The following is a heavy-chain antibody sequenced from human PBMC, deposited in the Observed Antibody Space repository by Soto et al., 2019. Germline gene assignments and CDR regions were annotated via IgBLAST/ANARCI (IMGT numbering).Heavy chain of an antibody. CDR1: GGSISSGGYY. V-gene: IGHV4-31*03. D-gene: IGHD3-10*01. Sequence: SETLSLTCTVSGGSISSGGYYWSWIRQHPGKGLEWIGYIYYSGSTYYNPSLKSRVTISVDTSKNQLALKLSSVTAADTAVYYCASCYYGSGSYYSGVGAFDIWGQGTMVTVSS. CDR2: IYYSGST. J-gene: IGHJ3*02. CDR3: ASCYYGSGSYYSGVGAFDI.